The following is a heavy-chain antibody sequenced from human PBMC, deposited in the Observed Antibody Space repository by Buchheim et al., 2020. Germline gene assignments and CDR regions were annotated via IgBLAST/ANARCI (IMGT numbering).Heavy chain of an antibody. CDR3: AKDIDCSSTSCYTYSEVGFDY. CDR1: GFTFSSYG. D-gene: IGHD2-2*02. CDR2: ISYDRSNK. V-gene: IGHV3-30*18. Sequence: QVQLVESGGGVVQPGRSLRLSCAASGFTFSSYGMHWVRQAPGKGLEWVAVISYDRSNKYYADSVKGRFTISRDNSKTTLYLQMNSLRAEDTAVYYCAKDIDCSSTSCYTYSEVGFDYWGQGTL. J-gene: IGHJ4*02.